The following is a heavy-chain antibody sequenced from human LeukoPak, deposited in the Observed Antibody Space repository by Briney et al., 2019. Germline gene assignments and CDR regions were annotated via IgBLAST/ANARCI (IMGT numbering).Heavy chain of an antibody. D-gene: IGHD2-15*01. J-gene: IGHJ4*02. V-gene: IGHV6-1*01. Sequence: SQTLSLTCAISGDSVSSDSAAWRWVRQSPSRGLEWLGRTYYRSKWYNEYAISVKSLITINPDTSTNPFSMQLNSVTHAGTAVYYCARGVHSYSFDSWGQGTPVTVSS. CDR2: TYYRSKWYN. CDR3: ARGVHSYSFDS. CDR1: GDSVSSDSAA.